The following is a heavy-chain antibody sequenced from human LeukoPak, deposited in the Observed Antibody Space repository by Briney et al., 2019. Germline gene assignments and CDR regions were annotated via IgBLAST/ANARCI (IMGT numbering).Heavy chain of an antibody. CDR3: ARPRSYGVNYFDN. D-gene: IGHD4-17*01. CDR1: GGSISSSSYY. CDR2: IYYSGST. Sequence: SETLSLTCTVSGGSISSSSYYWGWIRQPPGKGLEWIGSIYYSGSTNYNPSLKSRVTISVDKSKNQFSLKLTSVTAADTAVYYCARPRSYGVNYFDNWGQGTLVTVSS. V-gene: IGHV4-39*07. J-gene: IGHJ4*02.